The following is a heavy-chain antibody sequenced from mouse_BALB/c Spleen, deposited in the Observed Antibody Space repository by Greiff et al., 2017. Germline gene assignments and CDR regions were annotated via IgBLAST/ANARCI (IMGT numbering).Heavy chain of an antibody. CDR1: GFSLTSYG. CDR2: IWSGGST. V-gene: IGHV2-2*02. CDR3: ARKNYGSSYYAMDY. Sequence: VQLQQSGPGLVQPSQSLSITCTVSGFSLTSYGVHWVRQSPGKGLEWLGVIWSGGSTDYNAAFISRLSISKDNSKCQVFFKMNSLQANDTAIYYCARKNYGSSYYAMDYWGQGTSVTVSS. J-gene: IGHJ4*01. D-gene: IGHD1-1*01.